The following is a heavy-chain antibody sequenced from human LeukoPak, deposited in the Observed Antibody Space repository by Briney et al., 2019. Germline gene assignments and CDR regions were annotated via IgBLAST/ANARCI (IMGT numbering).Heavy chain of an antibody. CDR1: GGSISSYY. V-gene: IGHV4-59*12. D-gene: IGHD3-9*01. CDR3: ARSPNDILTGYIDY. Sequence: SETLSLTCTVSGGSISSYYWSWIRQPPGKGLEWIGYIYYSGSTNYNPSLKSRVTISVDTSKNQFSLKLSSVTAADTAVYYCARSPNDILTGYIDYWGQGTLVTVSS. CDR2: IYYSGST. J-gene: IGHJ4*02.